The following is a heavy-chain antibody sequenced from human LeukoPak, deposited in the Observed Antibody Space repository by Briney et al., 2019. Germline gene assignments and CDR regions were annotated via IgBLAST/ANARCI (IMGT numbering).Heavy chain of an antibody. Sequence: SETLSLTCTVSGGSISSSSYYWGWIRQPPGKGLEWIGSIYYGGSTYYNPSLKSRVTISVETSKNQFSLKLSSVTAADTAVYYCARRFLGVWYKPFDYWGQGTLVTVSS. D-gene: IGHD6-19*01. CDR3: ARRFLGVWYKPFDY. J-gene: IGHJ4*02. V-gene: IGHV4-39*07. CDR2: IYYGGST. CDR1: GGSISSSSYY.